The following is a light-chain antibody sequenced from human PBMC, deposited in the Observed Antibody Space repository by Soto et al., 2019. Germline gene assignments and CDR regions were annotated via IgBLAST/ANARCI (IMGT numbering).Light chain of an antibody. CDR1: QSVSSSY. J-gene: IGKJ5*01. CDR3: QQYGSSPPIT. CDR2: GAS. Sequence: EIVLTQSPGTLSLSPGERATLSCRASQSVSSSYLAWYQQKPGQAPRLLIYGASSRATGIPDRFSGSGSGTDLTLTISRLEPEDFAVYYCQQYGSSPPITFGQGTRLESK. V-gene: IGKV3-20*01.